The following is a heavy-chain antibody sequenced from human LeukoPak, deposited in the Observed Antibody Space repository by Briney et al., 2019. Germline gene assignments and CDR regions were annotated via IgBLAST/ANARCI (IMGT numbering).Heavy chain of an antibody. J-gene: IGHJ3*02. V-gene: IGHV1-69*01. CDR2: IIPIFGTA. CDR1: GGTFSSYA. D-gene: IGHD6-19*01. Sequence: GASVKVSCKASGGTFSSYAISWVRQAPGQGLEWMGGIIPIFGTANYAQKFQGRVTITADESTSTAYMELRSLRSDDTAVYYCARSGAGDEQWLVPDSDAFDIWGQGTMVTVSS. CDR3: ARSGAGDEQWLVPDSDAFDI.